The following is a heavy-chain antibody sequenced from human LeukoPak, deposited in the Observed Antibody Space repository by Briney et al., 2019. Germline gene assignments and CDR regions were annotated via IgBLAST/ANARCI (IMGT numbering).Heavy chain of an antibody. D-gene: IGHD2-21*02. V-gene: IGHV3-23*01. CDR2: INDNGAGT. CDR1: GFTFSSYA. Sequence: GGSLRLSCAASGFTFSSYAMSWVRQAPGKGLKWVSTINDNGAGTYYADSVKGRSTISRDNSYNTVSLQMNSLRAEDTAVYYCAKDRASAYCGGDCYDQYFDYWGQGTLVTVSS. J-gene: IGHJ4*02. CDR3: AKDRASAYCGGDCYDQYFDY.